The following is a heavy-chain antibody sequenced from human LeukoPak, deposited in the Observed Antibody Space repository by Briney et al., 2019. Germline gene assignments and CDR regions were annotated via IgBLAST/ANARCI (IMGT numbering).Heavy chain of an antibody. CDR1: GFTFSSYG. J-gene: IGHJ4*02. D-gene: IGHD6-19*01. Sequence: EGSLRLSCAASGFTFSSYGMHWVRQAPGKGLEWVAVISYDGSNKYYADSVKGRFTISRDNSKNTLYLQMNSLRAEDTAVYYCAKDRQVAGDFDYWGQGTLVTVSS. CDR2: ISYDGSNK. V-gene: IGHV3-30*18. CDR3: AKDRQVAGDFDY.